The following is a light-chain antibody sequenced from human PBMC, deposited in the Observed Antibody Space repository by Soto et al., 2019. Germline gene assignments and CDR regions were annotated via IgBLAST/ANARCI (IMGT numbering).Light chain of an antibody. CDR1: QSVSSIY. CDR2: RAS. Sequence: EIVLTQSPGTLSLSPGERATLSCSASQSVSSIYLAWYQQKPGQAPRLLIYRASSRATGIPDRFSGSGSGTDFTLTISRLEPEDFAVYYCQQYGGSPPYTFGQGTKLEIK. V-gene: IGKV3-20*01. J-gene: IGKJ2*01. CDR3: QQYGGSPPYT.